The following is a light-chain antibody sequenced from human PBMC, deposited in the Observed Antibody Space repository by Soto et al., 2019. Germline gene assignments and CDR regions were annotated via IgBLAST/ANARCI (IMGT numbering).Light chain of an antibody. CDR3: SAYTSSSTDVV. V-gene: IGLV2-14*01. CDR2: DVS. Sequence: QSVLTQPASVSGSPGQSITISCTGTSSDVGGYNYVSWYQQHPGKAPKLMIDDVSNRPSGVSNRFSGSKSGNTASLTISGLEAEDEADYYCSAYTSSSTDVVFGGGTKVTVL. J-gene: IGLJ2*01. CDR1: SSDVGGYNY.